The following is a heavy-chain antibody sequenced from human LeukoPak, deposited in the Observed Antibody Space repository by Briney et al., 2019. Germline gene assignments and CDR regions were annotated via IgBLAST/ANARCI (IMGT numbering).Heavy chain of an antibody. J-gene: IGHJ4*02. CDR1: GFTFSSSW. CDR3: ATWSDDWEFDY. D-gene: IGHD3-9*01. CDR2: INEDGSDK. V-gene: IGHV3-7*05. Sequence: PGGSLRLSCAASGFTFSSSWMTWVRQAPGKGLEWVAHINEDGSDKYYVESVTGQFTISRDNTKNSLYLQMSSLRAEDTAVYYCATWSDDWEFDYWGQGTLVSVSS.